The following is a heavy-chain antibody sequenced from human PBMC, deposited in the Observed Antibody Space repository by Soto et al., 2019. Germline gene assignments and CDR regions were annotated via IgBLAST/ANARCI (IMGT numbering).Heavy chain of an antibody. Sequence: PGGSLRLSCAASGLTVSGKKYVAWVRQAPGKGLEWVSALYDVDGSFYADSVKGRFTTSSDSSKTTVYLQMNGLRPDDTAVYYCATWHEREHAYDVWGQGTPVTVSS. CDR3: ATWHEREHAYDV. J-gene: IGHJ3*01. V-gene: IGHV3-53*01. D-gene: IGHD1-1*01. CDR2: LYDVDGS. CDR1: GLTVSGKKY.